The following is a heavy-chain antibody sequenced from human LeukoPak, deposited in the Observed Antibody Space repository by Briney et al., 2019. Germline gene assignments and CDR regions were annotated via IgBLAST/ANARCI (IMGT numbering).Heavy chain of an antibody. Sequence: SSPTLVKPTQTLTLTCTLSGFSLRRSGVGVGWIRQPPGKALEWLALIYWNDDKRYSPSLKSRLTITKDTSRNRVVLTMTNVDPEDTATYYCAHTARFYDYLTGYFSYYFDYWGQGTRVTVSS. V-gene: IGHV2-5*01. J-gene: IGHJ4*02. CDR3: AHTARFYDYLTGYFSYYFDY. CDR2: IYWNDDK. CDR1: GFSLRRSGVG. D-gene: IGHD3-9*01.